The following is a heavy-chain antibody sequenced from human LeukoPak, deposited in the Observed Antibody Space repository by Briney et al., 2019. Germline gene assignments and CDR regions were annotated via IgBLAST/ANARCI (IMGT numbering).Heavy chain of an antibody. Sequence: GASVKVSCKASGYTFTGYYMHWVRQAPGQGLEWMGGIIPIFGTANYAQKFQGRVTITADKSTSTAYMELSSLRSEDTAVYYCALRLGELSLGYYFDYWGQGTLVTVSS. D-gene: IGHD3-16*02. CDR1: GYTFTGYY. CDR2: IIPIFGTA. J-gene: IGHJ4*02. V-gene: IGHV1-69*06. CDR3: ALRLGELSLGYYFDY.